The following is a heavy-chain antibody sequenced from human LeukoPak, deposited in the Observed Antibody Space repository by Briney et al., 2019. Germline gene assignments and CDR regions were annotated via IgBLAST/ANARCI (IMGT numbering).Heavy chain of an antibody. CDR2: IYYSGST. V-gene: IGHV4-39*07. J-gene: IGHJ5*02. CDR1: GGSISSSSYY. Sequence: SETLSLTCTVSGGSISSSSYYWGWIRQLPGKGLEWIGSIYYSGSTYYNPSLKSRVTISVDTSKNQFSLKLSSVTAADTAVYYCARDWVYYDFWSDISHWFDPWGQGTLVTVSS. D-gene: IGHD3-3*01. CDR3: ARDWVYYDFWSDISHWFDP.